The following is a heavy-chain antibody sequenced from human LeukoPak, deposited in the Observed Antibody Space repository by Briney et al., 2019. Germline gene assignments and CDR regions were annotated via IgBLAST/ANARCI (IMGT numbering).Heavy chain of an antibody. D-gene: IGHD3-22*01. V-gene: IGHV1-18*01. CDR2: ISAYNGNT. Sequence: ASVTVSCTASGYTFTSYGISWVRQAPGQGLEWMGWISAYNGNTNYAQKLQGRVTMTTDTSTSTAYMELRSLRSDDTAVYYCARVLHDSSGYFNSGPQFDPWGQGTLVTVSS. CDR3: ARVLHDSSGYFNSGPQFDP. CDR1: GYTFTSYG. J-gene: IGHJ5*02.